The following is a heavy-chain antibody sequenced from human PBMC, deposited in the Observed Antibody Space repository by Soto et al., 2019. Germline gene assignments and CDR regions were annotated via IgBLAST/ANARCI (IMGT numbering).Heavy chain of an antibody. Sequence: GGSLRLSCAASGFTFSDYYMSWIRQAPGKGLEWVSHISSGGSDKYHADSVKGRFTISRDNAEKSLYLQMNSLRAEDTAVYYCARDLGGYCSSTSCLDAFDIWGQGTMVTVSS. D-gene: IGHD2-2*01. CDR2: ISSGGSDK. CDR3: ARDLGGYCSSTSCLDAFDI. CDR1: GFTFSDYY. V-gene: IGHV3-11*01. J-gene: IGHJ3*02.